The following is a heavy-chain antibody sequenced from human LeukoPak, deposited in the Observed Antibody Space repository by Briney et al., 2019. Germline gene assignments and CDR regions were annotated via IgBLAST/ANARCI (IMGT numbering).Heavy chain of an antibody. J-gene: IGHJ4*02. V-gene: IGHV4-34*01. D-gene: IGHD2-21*02. CDR1: GGSFSGYY. CDR2: INHSGST. Sequence: SETLSLTCAVYGGSFSGYYWSWIRQPPGKGLEWIGEINHSGSTNYNPSLKSRVTMSVDTSKNQFSLKLSSVTAADTAVYYCARGGYCGGDCYFYYWGQGTLVTVSS. CDR3: ARGGYCGGDCYFYY.